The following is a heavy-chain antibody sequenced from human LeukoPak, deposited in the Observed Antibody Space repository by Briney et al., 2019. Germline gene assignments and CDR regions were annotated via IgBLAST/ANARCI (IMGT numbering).Heavy chain of an antibody. CDR1: GGSISSSSYY. J-gene: IGHJ4*02. CDR2: IYYSGST. D-gene: IGHD3-22*01. V-gene: IGHV4-39*01. CDR3: ARRDDSSGYHKIFDY. Sequence: SETLSLICTVSGGSISSSSYYWGWIRQPPGKGLEWIGNIYYSGSTYYNPSLKSRVTISVDTSKNQFYLKLSSLTAADTAVYYCARRDDSSGYHKIFDYWGPGTLVTVSS.